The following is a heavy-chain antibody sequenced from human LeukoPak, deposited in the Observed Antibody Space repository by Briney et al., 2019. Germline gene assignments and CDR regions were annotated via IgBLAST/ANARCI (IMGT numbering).Heavy chain of an antibody. CDR1: GFTFSSYA. V-gene: IGHV3-23*01. Sequence: GGSLRLSCAASGFTFSSYAMNWVRQAPGKGLEWVSTISGGGGRAYYAASMQGRLTIPRDNSRSTLYLQMRSLRDEHTAVYYCAKALGANYFDFWGQGTLVTVSP. D-gene: IGHD3-10*01. CDR2: ISGGGGRA. CDR3: AKALGANYFDF. J-gene: IGHJ4*02.